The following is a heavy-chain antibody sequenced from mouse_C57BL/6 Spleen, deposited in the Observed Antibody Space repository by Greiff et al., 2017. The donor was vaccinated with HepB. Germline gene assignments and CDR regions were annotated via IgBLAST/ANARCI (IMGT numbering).Heavy chain of an antibody. Sequence: VKVVESGPGLVAPSQSLSITCTVSGFSLTSYGVHWVRPPPGKGLEWLVVIWSDGSTTYTSALKSRLSISKANSKSQVFLKMNSLQTDDTAMYYCARHRNYDAMDYWGQGTSVTVSS. CDR3: ARHRNYDAMDY. J-gene: IGHJ4*01. V-gene: IGHV2-6-1*01. D-gene: IGHD2-1*01. CDR2: IWSDGST. CDR1: GFSLTSYG.